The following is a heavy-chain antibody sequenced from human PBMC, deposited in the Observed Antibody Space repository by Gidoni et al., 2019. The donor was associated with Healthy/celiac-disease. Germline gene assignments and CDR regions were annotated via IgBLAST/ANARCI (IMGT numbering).Heavy chain of an antibody. CDR2: ISYDGSNK. Sequence: QVQLVESGGGVVQPGRSLRLSCAASGFTFSSYGMHWVRQAPGKGLEWVAVISYDGSNKYYADSVKGRFTISRDNSKNTLYLQMNSLRAEDTAVYYCAKDRRFYGSGSSSFDYWGQGTLVTVSS. CDR1: GFTFSSYG. V-gene: IGHV3-30*18. D-gene: IGHD3-10*01. J-gene: IGHJ4*02. CDR3: AKDRRFYGSGSSSFDY.